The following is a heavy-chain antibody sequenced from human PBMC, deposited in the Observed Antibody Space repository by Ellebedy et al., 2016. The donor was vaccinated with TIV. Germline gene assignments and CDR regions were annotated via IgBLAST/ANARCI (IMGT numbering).Heavy chain of an antibody. CDR3: ARDSTYYYESSAYTLDL. D-gene: IGHD3-22*01. CDR2: IHYSGST. J-gene: IGHJ5*02. CDR1: GGSFSCGTCY. Sequence: SETLSLTCSVSGGSFSCGTCYWGWIRQSPGTGLEWIGTIHYSGSTDYNPSFKSRVAMSVDTSKNQFSLRLRSVTAADTAVYYCARDSTYYYESSAYTLDLWGQGTLVTVSS. V-gene: IGHV4-39*07.